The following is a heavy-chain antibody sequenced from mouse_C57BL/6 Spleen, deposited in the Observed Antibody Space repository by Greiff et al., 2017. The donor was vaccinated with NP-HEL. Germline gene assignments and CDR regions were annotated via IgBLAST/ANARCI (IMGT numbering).Heavy chain of an antibody. V-gene: IGHV1-15*01. J-gene: IGHJ1*03. Sequence: QVQLQQSGAELVRPGASVTLSCKASGYTFTDYEMHWVKQTPVHGLEWIGAIDPETGGTAYNQKFKGKAILTADKSSSTAYMELRSLTSEDSAVYYCTRWRYDPDWYFDVWGTGTTVTVSS. CDR2: IDPETGGT. D-gene: IGHD2-3*01. CDR1: GYTFTDYE. CDR3: TRWRYDPDWYFDV.